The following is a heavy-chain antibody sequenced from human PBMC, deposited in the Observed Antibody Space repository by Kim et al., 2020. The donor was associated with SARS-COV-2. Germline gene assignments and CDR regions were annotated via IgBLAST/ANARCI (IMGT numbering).Heavy chain of an antibody. D-gene: IGHD1-26*01. CDR3: ARDQGWVGATLPGDY. Sequence: QKFRGQVTMTRDTSTSTVYMELSSLRSEDTAVYYCARDQGWVGATLPGDYWGQGTLVTVSS. V-gene: IGHV1-46*01. J-gene: IGHJ4*02.